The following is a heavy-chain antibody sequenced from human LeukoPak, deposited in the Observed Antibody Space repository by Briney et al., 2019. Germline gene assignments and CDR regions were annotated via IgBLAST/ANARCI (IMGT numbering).Heavy chain of an antibody. Sequence: GGSLRLSCAASGFTFSSYSMNWVRQAPGKGLEWVSSISSSSYIYYADSVKGRFTISRDNAKNSLYLQMNSLRAEDTAVYYCARAITNYGYIFDYWGQGTLVTVSS. CDR3: ARAITNYGYIFDY. D-gene: IGHD5-18*01. CDR2: ISSSSYI. V-gene: IGHV3-21*01. CDR1: GFTFSSYS. J-gene: IGHJ4*02.